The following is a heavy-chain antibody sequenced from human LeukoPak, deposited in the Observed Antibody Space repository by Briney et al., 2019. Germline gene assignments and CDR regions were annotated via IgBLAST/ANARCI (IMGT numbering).Heavy chain of an antibody. CDR2: ISTTSSII. CDR3: VRDHNGDYIYSFDL. CDR1: GFTFSSYG. V-gene: IGHV3-48*01. Sequence: PGGSLRLSCAASGFTFSSYGMHWVRQAPGKGLEWVSFISTTSSIIYYADSVKGRFTVSRDSAKNSLYLQMDSLRAEDTAVYYCVRDHNGDYIYSFDLWGQGTMVTVSS. J-gene: IGHJ3*01. D-gene: IGHD4-17*01.